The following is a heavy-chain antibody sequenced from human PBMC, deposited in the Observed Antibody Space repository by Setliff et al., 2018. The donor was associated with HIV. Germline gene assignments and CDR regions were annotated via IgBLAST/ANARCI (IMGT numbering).Heavy chain of an antibody. V-gene: IGHV1-18*01. D-gene: IGHD3-22*01. Sequence: ASVKVSCKASGYTLTSYGISWVRQAPGQGLEWMGWISAYNGNTNYAQKFQGRVTMTTDTSTSTAYMGLRSLRSDDTAVYYCARGWITMIVVDDAFDIWGQGTMVTVSS. CDR2: ISAYNGNT. J-gene: IGHJ3*02. CDR1: GYTLTSYG. CDR3: ARGWITMIVVDDAFDI.